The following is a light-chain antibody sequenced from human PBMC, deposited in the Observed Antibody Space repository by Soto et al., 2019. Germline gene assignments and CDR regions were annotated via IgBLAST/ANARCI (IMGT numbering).Light chain of an antibody. CDR1: SSDVGGYNF. Sequence: QSALTQPASVSGSPGQSITISCTGTSSDVGGYNFVCWYQQHPGKAPKLMIYEVTNRPSGVSDRFSCSKSGNTASLTISGLQAEDEADYYCSSYTSNRGVFGTGTKLTVL. CDR2: EVT. CDR3: SSYTSNRGV. J-gene: IGLJ1*01. V-gene: IGLV2-14*01.